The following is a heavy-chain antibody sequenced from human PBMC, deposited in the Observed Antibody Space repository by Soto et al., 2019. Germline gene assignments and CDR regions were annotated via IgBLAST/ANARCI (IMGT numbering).Heavy chain of an antibody. D-gene: IGHD6-19*01. Sequence: SETLSLTCTVSGGSISSGDYYWSWIRQPPGKGLEWIGYIYYSGSTYYNPSLKSRVTISVDTSKNQFSLKLSSVTAADTAVYYCARRPLIAVAGNFDYWGQGXLVTVSS. J-gene: IGHJ4*02. CDR2: IYYSGST. V-gene: IGHV4-30-4*01. CDR3: ARRPLIAVAGNFDY. CDR1: GGSISSGDYY.